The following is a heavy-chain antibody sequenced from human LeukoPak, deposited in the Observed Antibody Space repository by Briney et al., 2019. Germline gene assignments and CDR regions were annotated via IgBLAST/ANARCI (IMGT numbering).Heavy chain of an antibody. D-gene: IGHD3-10*01. Sequence: ASVKVSCHASGYTFTNHSINWVRQAPGQGLEYMGWIDTNTGNPTYAQAFTGRIVFSLDTSVSTAYLDIRSLKAEDTAVYFCARRSMVQHLDVWGKGTTVIVSS. CDR2: IDTNTGNP. J-gene: IGHJ6*04. V-gene: IGHV7-4-1*02. CDR3: ARRSMVQHLDV. CDR1: GYTFTNHS.